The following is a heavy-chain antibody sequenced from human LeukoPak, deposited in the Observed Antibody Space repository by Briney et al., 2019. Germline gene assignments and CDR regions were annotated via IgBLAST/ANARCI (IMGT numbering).Heavy chain of an antibody. CDR3: ARDQSQTNYYYGMDV. Sequence: GGSLRLSCAASGFTFSNYAMPWVRQAPGKGLEYVSGIRSNGGSTYYADSVKGRFTISRDNSKNTLYLQMGSLRAEDKAVYYCARDQSQTNYYYGMDVWGQGTTVTVFS. CDR2: IRSNGGST. V-gene: IGHV3-64*02. J-gene: IGHJ6*02. CDR1: GFTFSNYA.